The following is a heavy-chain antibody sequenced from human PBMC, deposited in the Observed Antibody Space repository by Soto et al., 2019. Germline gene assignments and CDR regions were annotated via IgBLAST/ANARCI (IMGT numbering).Heavy chain of an antibody. Sequence: QVQLVESGGGLVKPGGSLRLSCAASGFTFSDYYMTWIRQVPGKGLEWVSYISSGSTYTSYADSVKGRFTVSRDNAKNSLYLQLNSLRPEDTAEYYCARGAALFQYYGMDVWGQGTTVTVSS. CDR2: ISSGSTYT. CDR1: GFTFSDYY. D-gene: IGHD3-16*01. CDR3: ARGAALFQYYGMDV. V-gene: IGHV3-11*05. J-gene: IGHJ6*02.